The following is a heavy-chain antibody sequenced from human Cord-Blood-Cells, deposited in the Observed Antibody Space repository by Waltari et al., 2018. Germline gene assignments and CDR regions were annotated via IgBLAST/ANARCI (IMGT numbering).Heavy chain of an antibody. J-gene: IGHJ3*02. Sequence: QVQLQQWGAGLLKPSETLSLTCAVYGGSFSGYYWRWIRQPPGKGLEWIGEINHSGSTNYNPSLKSRVTISVDTSKNQFSLKLSSVTAADTAVYYCARATIFGVVINAFDIWGQGTMVTVSS. D-gene: IGHD3-3*01. CDR3: ARATIFGVVINAFDI. CDR2: INHSGST. CDR1: GGSFSGYY. V-gene: IGHV4-34*01.